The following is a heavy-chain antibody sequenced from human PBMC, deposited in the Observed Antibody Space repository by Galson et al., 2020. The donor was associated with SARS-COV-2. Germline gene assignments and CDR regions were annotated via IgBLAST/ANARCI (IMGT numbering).Heavy chain of an antibody. Sequence: GGSLRLSCAASGYTFSDYFIHCFRQPPGKGLEWFSFISYHGNNKKYANSVKGRFTISRDNSKNPLNLKMNSLRTVDTAVYFCARDYSLVVVPSAIAWFDPWGQGTQGTVSS. CDR2: ISYHGNNK. J-gene: IGHJ5*02. V-gene: IGHV3-30*03. D-gene: IGHD2-2*01. CDR3: ARDYSLVVVPSAIAWFDP. CDR1: GYTFSDYF.